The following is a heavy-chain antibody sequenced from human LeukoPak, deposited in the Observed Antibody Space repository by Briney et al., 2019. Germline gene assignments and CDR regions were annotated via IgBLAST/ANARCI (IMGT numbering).Heavy chain of an antibody. Sequence: PGGSLRLSCAASGFTFDDYGMSWVRQAPGKGLEWVSGINWNGGSTGYADSVKGRFTISRDNAKNSLYLQMNSLRAEDTAVYYCARDLAWEGRRNYYYYMDVWGKGTTVTVSS. CDR1: GFTFDDYG. D-gene: IGHD1-26*01. J-gene: IGHJ6*03. V-gene: IGHV3-20*04. CDR2: INWNGGST. CDR3: ARDLAWEGRRNYYYYMDV.